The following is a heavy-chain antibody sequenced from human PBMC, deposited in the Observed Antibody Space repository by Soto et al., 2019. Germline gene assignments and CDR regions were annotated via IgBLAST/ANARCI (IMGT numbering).Heavy chain of an antibody. Sequence: SETLSLTCTVSGGSISSYYWSWIRQPPGRGLEWIGYISYSGSTNYNPSLKSRVTISVDTSKNQFSLKLTSVTAADTAVYYCARDKITGLFDYWGQGTLVTVSS. CDR2: ISYSGST. D-gene: IGHD2-8*02. CDR1: GGSISSYY. V-gene: IGHV4-59*12. CDR3: ARDKITGLFDY. J-gene: IGHJ4*02.